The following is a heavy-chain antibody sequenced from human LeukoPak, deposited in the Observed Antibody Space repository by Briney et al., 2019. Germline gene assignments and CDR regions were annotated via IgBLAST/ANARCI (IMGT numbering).Heavy chain of an antibody. D-gene: IGHD3-22*01. CDR3: AKDEYYDSSGFGY. CDR1: GFTFSSYG. V-gene: IGHV3-30*18. J-gene: IGHJ4*02. Sequence: GGSLRLSCAASGFTFSSYGMHWVRQAPGKGLGWVAVISYDGSNKYYADSVKGRFTISRDNSKNTLYLQMNSLRAEDTAVYYCAKDEYYDSSGFGYWGQGTLVTVSS. CDR2: ISYDGSNK.